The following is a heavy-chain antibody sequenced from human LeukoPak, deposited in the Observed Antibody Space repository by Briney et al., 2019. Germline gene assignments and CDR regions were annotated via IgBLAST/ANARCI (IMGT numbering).Heavy chain of an antibody. CDR3: AKDKGSSGWWGQDY. CDR1: GFTFSSYA. Sequence: PGGSLRLSCAASGFTFSSYAMSWVRQAPGKGLEWVSAISGSGGSTYYADSVKGRFTISRDNSKNTLYLQMNSLRAEDTAVYNCAKDKGSSGWWGQDYWGQGTLVTVSS. J-gene: IGHJ4*02. V-gene: IGHV3-23*01. CDR2: ISGSGGST. D-gene: IGHD6-19*01.